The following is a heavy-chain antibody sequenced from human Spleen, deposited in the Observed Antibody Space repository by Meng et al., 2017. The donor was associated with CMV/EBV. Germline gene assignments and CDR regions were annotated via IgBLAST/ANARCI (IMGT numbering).Heavy chain of an antibody. J-gene: IGHJ4*02. V-gene: IGHV3-74*01. CDR1: GFTLSSDW. CDR2: ISSDGSIS. CDR3: LGYFSGRGGH. Sequence: LSCAVSGFTLSSDWMHWVRQGPGKGLVWVAVISSDGSISTYADSVKGRFTISRDNAQNTLYLQMNSLRVEDTAVYYCLGYFSGRGGHWGQGTLVTVSS. D-gene: IGHD2-15*01.